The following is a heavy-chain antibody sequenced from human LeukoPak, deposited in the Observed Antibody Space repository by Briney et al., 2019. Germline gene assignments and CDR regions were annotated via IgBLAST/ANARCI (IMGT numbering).Heavy chain of an antibody. V-gene: IGHV3-21*04. CDR3: AKVPRHSGYDFLPAR. J-gene: IGHJ4*02. D-gene: IGHD5-12*01. CDR1: GFTFSSYS. Sequence: GGSLRLSCAASGFTFSSYSMNWVRQAPGKGLEWVSSISSSSSYIYYADSVKGRFTISRDNSKNTQYLQMNSLRAEDTAVYYCAKVPRHSGYDFLPARWGQGTLVTVSS. CDR2: ISSSSSYI.